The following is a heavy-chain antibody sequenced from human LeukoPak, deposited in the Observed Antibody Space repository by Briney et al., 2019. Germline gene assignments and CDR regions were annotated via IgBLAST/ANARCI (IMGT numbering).Heavy chain of an antibody. V-gene: IGHV3-21*01. CDR1: GFTFSDYD. Sequence: GGSLRLSCSASGFTFSDYDMTWVRQAPGEGLEWVSSISGLSSYIYYGHSVKGRFSISRDNAKNSLYLQMNSLGAEDTAVYYCGSAFPPLRTSSEGDFWGQGTLVTVSS. CDR2: ISGLSSYI. J-gene: IGHJ4*02. CDR3: GSAFPPLRTSSEGDF. D-gene: IGHD1-1*01.